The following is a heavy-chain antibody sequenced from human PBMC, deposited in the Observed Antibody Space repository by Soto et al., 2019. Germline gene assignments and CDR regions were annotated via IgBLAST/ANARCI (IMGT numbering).Heavy chain of an antibody. Sequence: QVQLVQSGAEVKKPGSSVRVSCKASGGTFSSNAISWVRQAPGQGLEWMGAIIPTFGTANYAQNFQGRVTITADESTRTAYMALSSLRFEDTAVYYCARDAPSTPSVYLGQGPLVTVSS. V-gene: IGHV1-69*01. CDR1: GGTFSSNA. J-gene: IGHJ4*02. CDR2: IIPTFGTA. CDR3: ARDAPSTPSVY.